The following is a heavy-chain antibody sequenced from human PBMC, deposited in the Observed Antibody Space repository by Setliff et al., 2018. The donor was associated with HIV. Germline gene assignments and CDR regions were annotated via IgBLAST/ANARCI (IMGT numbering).Heavy chain of an antibody. V-gene: IGHV1-18*01. CDR2: ISAYNGNI. CDR1: GYTFTSYG. CDR3: ARAEAVAHLYP. D-gene: IGHD6-19*01. J-gene: IGHJ5*02. Sequence: ASVKVSCKASGYTFTSYGISWVRQAPGQGLEWMGWISAYNGNINYAQKVQGRVTMTTDTSTITAYMELRSLRSDDTAVYYCARAEAVAHLYPWGQGTLVTVSS.